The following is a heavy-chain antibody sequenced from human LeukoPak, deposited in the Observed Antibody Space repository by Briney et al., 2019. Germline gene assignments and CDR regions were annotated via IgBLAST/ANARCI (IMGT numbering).Heavy chain of an antibody. CDR2: ISSSSSYI. Sequence: GGSLRLSCAASGFTFSSYSMNWVRQAPGKGLEWVSSISSSSSYIYYADSVKGRFTISRDNAKNSLYLQMNSLRAEDTAVYYCAREGYEGLYFDYWGQGTPVTVSS. CDR3: AREGYEGLYFDY. D-gene: IGHD5-12*01. J-gene: IGHJ4*02. V-gene: IGHV3-21*01. CDR1: GFTFSSYS.